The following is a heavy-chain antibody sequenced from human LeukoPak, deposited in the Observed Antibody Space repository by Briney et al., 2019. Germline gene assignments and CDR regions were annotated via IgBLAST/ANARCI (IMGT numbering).Heavy chain of an antibody. CDR2: IFPADSDA. J-gene: IGHJ6*04. V-gene: IGHV5-51*01. Sequence: GESLKISCKGSGYSFTNSWTGWGRQIPGEGLEWVGIIFPADSDARYSPPCQGQVTISAEKSITTAYLQWSRLQASDIAMYYCASVGYSSYGMAVWGKGTTVTVSS. CDR3: ASVGYSSYGMAV. D-gene: IGHD6-13*01. CDR1: GYSFTNSW.